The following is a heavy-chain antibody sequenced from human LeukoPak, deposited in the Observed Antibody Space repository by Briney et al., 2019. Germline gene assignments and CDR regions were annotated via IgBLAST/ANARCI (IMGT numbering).Heavy chain of an antibody. CDR1: GFTFSSYW. Sequence: GGSLRLSCAASGFTFSSYWMSWVRQAPGKGLEWVANIKQDGSEKYYVDSVKGRFTISRDNAKNTLYLQMNSLRAEDTAVYYCAKVWTYYYGSGSPVDYWGQGTLVTVSS. J-gene: IGHJ4*02. D-gene: IGHD3-10*01. CDR3: AKVWTYYYGSGSPVDY. V-gene: IGHV3-7*01. CDR2: IKQDGSEK.